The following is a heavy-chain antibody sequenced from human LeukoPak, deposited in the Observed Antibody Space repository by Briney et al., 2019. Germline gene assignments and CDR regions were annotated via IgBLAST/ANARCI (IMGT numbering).Heavy chain of an antibody. CDR1: GFTFSSYN. CDR3: VRGRGYSYGHLGLGFDY. D-gene: IGHD5-18*01. V-gene: IGHV3-21*01. Sequence: GGSLRLSCAASGFTFSSYNMNWVRQAPGKGLEWVSSISTSSSYIHYADSVKGRFTISRDNAKNSLYLQMNSLRAGDTAVYYCVRGRGYSYGHLGLGFDYWGQGTLVTVSS. J-gene: IGHJ4*02. CDR2: ISTSSSYI.